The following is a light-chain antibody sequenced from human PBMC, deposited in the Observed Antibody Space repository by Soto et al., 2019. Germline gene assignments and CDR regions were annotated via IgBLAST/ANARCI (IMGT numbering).Light chain of an antibody. CDR3: SSYTSSSTEV. Sequence: QSVLTQPASVSGSPGQSITISCTGTSSDVGVYYFVCWYKQNPCKAPKLMIYEVSNRPSGVSNRFSGSTSGNTASLTISGLQAEDEADYYCSSYTSSSTEVFGTGTKVTVL. CDR1: SSDVGVYYF. J-gene: IGLJ1*01. CDR2: EVS. V-gene: IGLV2-14*01.